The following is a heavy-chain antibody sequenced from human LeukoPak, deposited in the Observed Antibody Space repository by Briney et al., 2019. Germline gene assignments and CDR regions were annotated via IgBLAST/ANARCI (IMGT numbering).Heavy chain of an antibody. V-gene: IGHV4-34*01. D-gene: IGHD6-19*01. CDR2: INHSGST. J-gene: IGHJ3*02. Sequence: SETLSLTCAVYGGSFSGYYWSWIRQPPGKGLEWIGEINHSGSTNYNPSLKSRVTISVDKSKNQVSLKLNSVTAADTAVYYCARDLVEAVADTLIPMGAFDIWGQGTMVTVSS. CDR1: GGSFSGYY. CDR3: ARDLVEAVADTLIPMGAFDI.